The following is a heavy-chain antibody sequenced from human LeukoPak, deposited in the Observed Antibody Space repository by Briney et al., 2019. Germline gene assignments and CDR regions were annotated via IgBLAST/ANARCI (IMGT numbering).Heavy chain of an antibody. CDR3: ARVSGSGYVYFDY. J-gene: IGHJ4*02. CDR1: GYTFTSYG. D-gene: IGHD3-3*01. CDR2: IIPIFGTA. Sequence: GASVKVSCKASGYTFTSYGISWVRQAPGQGLEWMGGIIPIFGTANYAQKFQGRVTITTDESTSTAYMELSSLRSEDTAVYYCARVSGSGYVYFDYWGQGTLVTVSS. V-gene: IGHV1-69*05.